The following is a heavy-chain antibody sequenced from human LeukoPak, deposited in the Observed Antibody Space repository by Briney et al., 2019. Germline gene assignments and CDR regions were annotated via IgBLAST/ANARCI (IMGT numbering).Heavy chain of an antibody. V-gene: IGHV1-69*13. CDR3: ERGFPYDCSSTSCYSGHAFDI. J-gene: IGHJ3*02. CDR2: IIPIFGIA. Sequence: GASVKVSCKASGGTFSSYAISWVRQAPGQGLEWMGRIIPIFGIANYAQKFQGRVTITADESTSTAYMELSSLRSEDTAVYYCERGFPYDCSSTSCYSGHAFDIWGQGTMVTVSS. D-gene: IGHD2-2*01. CDR1: GGTFSSYA.